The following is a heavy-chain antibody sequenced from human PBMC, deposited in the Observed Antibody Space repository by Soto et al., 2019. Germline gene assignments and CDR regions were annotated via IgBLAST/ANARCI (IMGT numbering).Heavy chain of an antibody. CDR2: ISAYNGNT. CDR1: GYTFTSYG. V-gene: IGHV1-18*01. Sequence: ASVKVSCKASGYTFTSYGISWVRQAPGQGLEWMGWISAYNGNTSYAQKLQGRVTMTTDTSTSTAYMELRSLRSDDTAVYYCARGLNLHYPNWFDPWGQGALVTVSS. D-gene: IGHD1-26*01. CDR3: ARGLNLHYPNWFDP. J-gene: IGHJ5*02.